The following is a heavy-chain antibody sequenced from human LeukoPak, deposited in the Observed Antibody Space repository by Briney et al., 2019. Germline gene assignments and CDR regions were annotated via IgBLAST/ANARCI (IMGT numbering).Heavy chain of an antibody. Sequence: GASVKVSCKASGYTFTSYGISWVRQAPGQGLEWMGWISAYNGNTNYAQKLQGRVTMTTDTSTSTAYMELRSLRSDDTAVYYCAREMYYDILTGTYYCYYYGMDVWGQGTTVTVSS. J-gene: IGHJ6*02. CDR1: GYTFTSYG. CDR2: ISAYNGNT. CDR3: AREMYYDILTGTYYCYYYGMDV. D-gene: IGHD3-9*01. V-gene: IGHV1-18*01.